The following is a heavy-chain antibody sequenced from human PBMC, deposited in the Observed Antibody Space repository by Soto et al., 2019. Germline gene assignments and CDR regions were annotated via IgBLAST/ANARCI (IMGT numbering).Heavy chain of an antibody. CDR1: GFTFSSYA. J-gene: IGHJ4*02. V-gene: IGHV3-23*01. D-gene: IGHD6-13*01. Sequence: PVGSLRLSCAASGFTFSSYAMSWVRQAPGKGLECVSAISGSGGSTYYADSVKGRFTISRDNSKNTLYLQMNSLRAEDTAVYYCAKVPWGARIAAAGPPDYWGQGTLVTVSS. CDR2: ISGSGGST. CDR3: AKVPWGARIAAAGPPDY.